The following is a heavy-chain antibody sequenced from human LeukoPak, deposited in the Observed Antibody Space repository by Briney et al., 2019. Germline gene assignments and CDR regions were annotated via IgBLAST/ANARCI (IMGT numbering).Heavy chain of an antibody. CDR3: AREGDPYIVVVPAATGY. CDR2: INPNSGDT. D-gene: IGHD2-2*01. Sequence: ASVRVSCKTSGYTFTGYFMHWVRQAPGQGLEWMGRINPNSGDTHYAQSFQGRVTMTRDTSFSTAYMELNRLRSDDTAVYYCAREGDPYIVVVPAATGYWGQGTLVTVSS. V-gene: IGHV1-2*06. J-gene: IGHJ4*02. CDR1: GYTFTGYF.